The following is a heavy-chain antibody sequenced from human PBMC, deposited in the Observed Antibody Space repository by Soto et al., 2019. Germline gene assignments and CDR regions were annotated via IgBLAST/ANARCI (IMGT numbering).Heavy chain of an antibody. CDR2: IYATGTT. Sequence: SETLSLTCTVSGASISGFYWSWIRKSAGKGLEWIERIYATGTTDYNPSLKSRVMMSVDTSKKRFSLKLRSVTAADTAVYYCVRDGTKTLRDWFDPWGQGISVTVSS. D-gene: IGHD1-1*01. V-gene: IGHV4-4*07. CDR1: GASISGFY. CDR3: VRDGTKTLRDWFDP. J-gene: IGHJ5*02.